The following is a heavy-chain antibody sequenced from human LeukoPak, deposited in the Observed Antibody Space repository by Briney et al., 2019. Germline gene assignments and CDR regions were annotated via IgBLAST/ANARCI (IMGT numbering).Heavy chain of an antibody. CDR3: ARQARTLDY. CDR1: GYSISSGYY. CDR2: IYHSGST. Sequence: SETLSLTCTVSGYSISSGYYWGWIRQPPGKGLEWIGSIYHSGSTYYNPSLKSRVTISVDTSKNQFSLKLSSVTAADTAVYYCARQARTLDYWGQGTLVTVSS. V-gene: IGHV4-38-2*02. J-gene: IGHJ4*02.